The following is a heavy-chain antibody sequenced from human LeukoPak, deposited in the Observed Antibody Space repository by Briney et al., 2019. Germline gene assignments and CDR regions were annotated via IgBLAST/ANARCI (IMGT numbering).Heavy chain of an antibody. J-gene: IGHJ4*02. D-gene: IGHD2-2*01. CDR2: ISGSGGST. Sequence: GGSLRLSCAASGFTFSSYAMSWVRQAPGKGLEWVSGISGSGGSTFYADSVKGRFTISRDNSKNTLYLQMNSLRAEDTAIYYCASHYCISTNCHLDYWGQGTLVIVSS. V-gene: IGHV3-23*01. CDR3: ASHYCISTNCHLDY. CDR1: GFTFSSYA.